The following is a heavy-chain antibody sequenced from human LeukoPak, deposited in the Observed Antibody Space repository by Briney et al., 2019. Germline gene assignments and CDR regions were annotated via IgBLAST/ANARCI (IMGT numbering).Heavy chain of an antibody. Sequence: PGGSLRLSCAASGFPFSTYEMSWVRQAPGKGLEWISYISSSGNTIYYADSVKGRFTISRDNAKNSLYLQMNSLRVEDTALYYCASAFYGSGSYVNWLDPWGQGTLVTVSS. D-gene: IGHD3-10*01. CDR3: ASAFYGSGSYVNWLDP. CDR2: ISSSGNTI. V-gene: IGHV3-48*03. J-gene: IGHJ5*02. CDR1: GFPFSTYE.